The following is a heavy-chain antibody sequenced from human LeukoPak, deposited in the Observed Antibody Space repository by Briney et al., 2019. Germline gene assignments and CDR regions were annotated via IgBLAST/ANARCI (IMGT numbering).Heavy chain of an antibody. Sequence: GGSLRLSCAASGFTFSRYWMSWVHQAPGKGLEWVANIKQDGSQKSYVDSVKGRFTISRDNANNLLYLQMNSLKTEDTAVYYCTTVVVAAQELDYWGQGTLVTVSS. D-gene: IGHD2-15*01. CDR3: TTVVVAAQELDY. V-gene: IGHV3-7*03. J-gene: IGHJ4*02. CDR1: GFTFSRYW. CDR2: IKQDGSQK.